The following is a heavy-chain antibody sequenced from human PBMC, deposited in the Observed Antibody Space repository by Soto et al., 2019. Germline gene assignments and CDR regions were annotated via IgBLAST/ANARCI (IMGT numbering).Heavy chain of an antibody. CDR2: IYYSGNT. D-gene: IGHD4-4*01. J-gene: IGHJ6*02. Sequence: SETLSLTCTISRGSINSYSWSWIRQPPGKGLAWIGYIYYSGNTKYHPSLQSRVTISVATSKNQFSLKGSSVTASDTAVYYCARDRGDYSELDDCFGMDVLGQGTTVTVPS. CDR3: ARDRGDYSELDDCFGMDV. V-gene: IGHV4-59*01. CDR1: RGSINSYS.